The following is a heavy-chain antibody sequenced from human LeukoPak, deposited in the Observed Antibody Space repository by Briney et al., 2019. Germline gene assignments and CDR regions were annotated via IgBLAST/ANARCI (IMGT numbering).Heavy chain of an antibody. V-gene: IGHV3-30*04. CDR1: GFSFSSHA. CDR2: VSYDGRIN. J-gene: IGHJ4*02. CDR3: ARDLSRTYTVDY. Sequence: GGSLRLSCAASGFSFSSHAMHWVRQAPGKGLEWVAFVSYDGRINSYADFVKGRFTISRDNSKNTLYLQMNNLRAEDTAVYFCARDLSRTYTVDYWGQGTLVTVSS. D-gene: IGHD2-2*02.